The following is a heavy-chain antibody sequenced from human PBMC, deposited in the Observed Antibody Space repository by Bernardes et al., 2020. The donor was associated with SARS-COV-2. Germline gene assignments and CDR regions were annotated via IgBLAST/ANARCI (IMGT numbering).Heavy chain of an antibody. V-gene: IGHV3-11*05. CDR2: ISGSGGHT. CDR1: GFTFRAYY. J-gene: IGHJ4*02. CDR3: ARDYRDGGAGAADF. D-gene: IGHD1-26*01. Sequence: VGSLRLSCEASGFTFRAYYMTWVRQAPGQGLEWVSYISGSGGHTNYADSVKGRFTISRDNARNSLYLQMNSLRAEDTAVYYCARDYRDGGAGAADFWGQGTLVTVSS.